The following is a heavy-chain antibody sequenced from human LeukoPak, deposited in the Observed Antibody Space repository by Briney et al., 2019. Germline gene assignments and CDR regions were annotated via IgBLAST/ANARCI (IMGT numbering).Heavy chain of an antibody. CDR3: AKEFWYSSSSAFEH. J-gene: IGHJ4*02. V-gene: IGHV3-23*01. CDR2: TSGGGDGT. CDR1: GFSLSNYV. Sequence: GGSLRLSCAASGFSLSNYVMNWVRQAPGKGLEWVSGTSGGGDGTYYADSVKGRFTISRDNSKNTLHLQINSLRAEDTAIYYCAKEFWYSSSSAFEHWGQGVLVTVSS. D-gene: IGHD6-6*01.